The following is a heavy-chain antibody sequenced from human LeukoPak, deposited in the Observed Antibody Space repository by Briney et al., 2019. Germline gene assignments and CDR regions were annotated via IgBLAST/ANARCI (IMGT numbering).Heavy chain of an antibody. CDR1: GFTFKNHW. J-gene: IGHJ4*02. Sequence: GGSLRLSCVASGFTFKNHWMSWVRQAPGKGLEWVANIKDDGRQKYYVDSVKGRFTISRDNAKSSLYLQMNSLRAEDTAVYYCARDQSRGWDCWGQGTLVTVSS. D-gene: IGHD2-15*01. V-gene: IGHV3-7*01. CDR2: IKDDGRQK. CDR3: ARDQSRGWDC.